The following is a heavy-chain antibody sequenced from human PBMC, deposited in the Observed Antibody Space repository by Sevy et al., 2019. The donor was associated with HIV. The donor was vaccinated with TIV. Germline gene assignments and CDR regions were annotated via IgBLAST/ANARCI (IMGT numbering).Heavy chain of an antibody. CDR2: VWYDENNR. CDR3: ARGGQKGVPGTQEDH. D-gene: IGHD6-19*01. CDR1: GFTFSSYG. J-gene: IGHJ4*02. Sequence: GGSLRLSCAASGFTFSSYGMHWVRQAPGKGLEWVAVVWYDENNRNYIDSVKGRFTISRDNSKNTLYLQMDSLRVEDTAVYFCARGGQKGVPGTQEDHWGQGTLVTVSS. V-gene: IGHV3-33*01.